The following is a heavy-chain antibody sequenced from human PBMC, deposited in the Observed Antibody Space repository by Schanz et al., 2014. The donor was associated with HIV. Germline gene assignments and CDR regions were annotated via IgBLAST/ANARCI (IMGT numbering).Heavy chain of an antibody. D-gene: IGHD6-13*01. CDR2: IYYSGNT. V-gene: IGHV4-31*03. CDR3: AREGMEQMVNILDV. CDR1: GGSISSGGHY. Sequence: QVQLQESGPGLVKPSQTLSLTCTVSGGSISSGGHYWSWIRQHPGKGLEWIGYIYYSGNTYYNPSLKSRLTISVDTSKNQFSLKLSSVTAADTAVYYCAREGMEQMVNILDVWGQGTTVTVSS. J-gene: IGHJ6*02.